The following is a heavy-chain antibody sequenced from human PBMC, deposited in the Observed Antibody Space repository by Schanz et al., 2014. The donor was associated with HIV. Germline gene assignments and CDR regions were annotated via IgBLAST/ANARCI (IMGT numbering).Heavy chain of an antibody. V-gene: IGHV3-21*01. J-gene: IGHJ4*02. D-gene: IGHD3-10*01. CDR1: GFTLNGYS. CDR2: ISGNSGHT. CDR3: ARDSGPGSY. Sequence: EVQLVESGGRLVKPGESLTLSCITSGFTLNGYSMNWVRQAPGKGLEWVSGISGNSGHTWYADSVKGRFTISRDNPKNMLYLQMNSLRAEDTAVYYCARDSGPGSYWGQGTLVTVSS.